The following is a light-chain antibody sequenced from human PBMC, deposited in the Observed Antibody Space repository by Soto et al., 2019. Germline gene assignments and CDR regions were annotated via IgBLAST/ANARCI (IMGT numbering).Light chain of an antibody. CDR1: QSFRGL. J-gene: IGKJ5*01. V-gene: IGKV3-11*01. CDR3: QQRDKWLIT. Sequence: FVWTHPPCIRSLGPVEISTLSFSASQSFRGLLAWYQQKPGQAPRLLIYDAYNRATGIPPRFSGSGSGTDFTLTISSLEPEDSTVYYCQQRDKWLITFGQGTRLEIK. CDR2: DAY.